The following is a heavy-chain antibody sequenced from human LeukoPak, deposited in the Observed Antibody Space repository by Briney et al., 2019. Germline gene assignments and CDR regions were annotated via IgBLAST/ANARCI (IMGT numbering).Heavy chain of an antibody. CDR3: ARSYGSGIEWLKWPDY. D-gene: IGHD3-10*01. J-gene: IGHJ4*02. V-gene: IGHV1-46*01. CDR1: GYTFTNYY. Sequence: ASVKVSCKASGYTFTNYYMHWVRQAPGQGLEWLGIINPSGGSTSYAQRFQGRVTMTRDTSTSTVYLELSSLRSEDTAIYYCARSYGSGIEWLKWPDYWGQGTLVTVSS. CDR2: INPSGGST.